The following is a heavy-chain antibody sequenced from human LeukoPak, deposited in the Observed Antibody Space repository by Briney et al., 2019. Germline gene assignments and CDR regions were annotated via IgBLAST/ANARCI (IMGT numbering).Heavy chain of an antibody. V-gene: IGHV3-7*03. D-gene: IGHD1-14*01. CDR1: GFTFSSHW. CDR2: IKQDGSEK. Sequence: GGSLRLSCAASGFTFSSHWMNWVRQAPGRGLEWVANIKQDGSEKYYVDSVKGRFTISRDNAKNSLYLQMNSLRAKDTAVYYCGRSMDVWGQGTTVTVSS. J-gene: IGHJ6*02. CDR3: GRSMDV.